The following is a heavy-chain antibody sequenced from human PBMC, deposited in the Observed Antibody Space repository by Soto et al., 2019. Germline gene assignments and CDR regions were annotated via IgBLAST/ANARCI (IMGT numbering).Heavy chain of an antibody. J-gene: IGHJ4*02. CDR1: GGSISSSSYY. D-gene: IGHD3-22*01. V-gene: IGHV4-39*01. CDR3: ARLDSSGYYYFDY. Sequence: SETLSLTCTVSGGSISSSSYYWGWIRQPPGKGLEWIGSIYYSGSTYYNPSLKSRVTISVDTSKNQFSLKLSSVTAADTAVYYRARLDSSGYYYFDYWGQGTLVTVSS. CDR2: IYYSGST.